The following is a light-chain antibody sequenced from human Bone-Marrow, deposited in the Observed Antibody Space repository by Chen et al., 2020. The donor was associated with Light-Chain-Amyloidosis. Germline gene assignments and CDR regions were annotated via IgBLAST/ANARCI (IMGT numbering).Light chain of an antibody. J-gene: IGLJ2*01. Sequence: YELTQPPSVSVSPGQTARITCSGDDLPTKYAYWYQQKPGQAPVLVIHRDTERPSGISERFSGSSSGTTATLTISAVQAEDEADYHCQSADSSGTYEVIFGGGTKLTVL. CDR3: QSADSSGTYEVI. CDR2: RDT. CDR1: DLPTKY. V-gene: IGLV3-25*03.